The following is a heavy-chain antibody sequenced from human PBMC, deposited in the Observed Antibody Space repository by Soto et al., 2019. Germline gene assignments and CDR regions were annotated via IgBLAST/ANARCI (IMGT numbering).Heavy chain of an antibody. CDR1: GFTFSSYG. CDR3: AKGQVAGTSLDY. Sequence: QVQLVESGGGVVQPGRSLRLSCAASGFTFSSYGMHWVRQAPGKGLEWVAVISYDGRNKYYADSVKGRFTISRDNSKNTLYLQMNSLRAADTAVYYCAKGQVAGTSLDYWGQGTLVTVSS. V-gene: IGHV3-30*18. CDR2: ISYDGRNK. D-gene: IGHD6-19*01. J-gene: IGHJ4*02.